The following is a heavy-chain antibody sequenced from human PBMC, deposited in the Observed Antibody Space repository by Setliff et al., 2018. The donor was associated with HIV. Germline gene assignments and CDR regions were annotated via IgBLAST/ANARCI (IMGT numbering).Heavy chain of an antibody. CDR3: ARAAYSGTYLCVPATDL. V-gene: IGHV4-61*09. J-gene: IGHJ2*01. CDR2: IYTSGKT. D-gene: IGHD1-26*01. Sequence: PSETLSLTCTVSGDSITRGSYYWSWIRQPAGKGLEWIGHIYTSGKTHYSPSLKSRITIAADTSKNQLSLNLSSVTAADTAVYYCARAAYSGTYLCVPATDLWGRGTLVTVSS. CDR1: GDSITRGSYY.